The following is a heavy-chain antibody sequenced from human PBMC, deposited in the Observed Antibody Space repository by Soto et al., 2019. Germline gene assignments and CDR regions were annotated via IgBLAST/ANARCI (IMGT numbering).Heavy chain of an antibody. D-gene: IGHD3-3*01. J-gene: IGHJ4*02. V-gene: IGHV3-66*01. CDR2: IYRGWST. Sequence: EVQLVNSGGGLVQPGGSLRFSCAGSGFTVSNNYMRWVRQDPGTGVEWVSVIYRGWSTYYAGSVKDRFTNSRDNSENTLYLQMSSLRAEDTAVYYCGRARIGGLCAIFADYWGQGTLVTVSS. CDR3: GRARIGGLCAIFADY. CDR1: GFTVSNNY.